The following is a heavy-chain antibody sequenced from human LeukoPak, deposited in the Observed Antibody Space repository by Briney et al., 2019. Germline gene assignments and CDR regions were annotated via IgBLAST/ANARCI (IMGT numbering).Heavy chain of an antibody. V-gene: IGHV3-48*02. CDR2: ISSSSSTI. J-gene: IGHJ4*02. CDR1: GFTFGSFA. D-gene: IGHD3-10*01. Sequence: GGSLRLSCTASGFTFGSFAMNWVRQAPGKGLEWVSYISSSSSTIYYADSVKGRFTISRDNAKNSLYLQMNSLRDEDTAVYYCARTRISDYWGQGTLVTVSS. CDR3: ARTRISDY.